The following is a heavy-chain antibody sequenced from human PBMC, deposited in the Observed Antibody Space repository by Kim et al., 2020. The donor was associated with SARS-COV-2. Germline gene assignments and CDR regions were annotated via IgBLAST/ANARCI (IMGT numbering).Heavy chain of an antibody. CDR2: ISYDGSNK. Sequence: GGSLRLSCAASGFTFSSYAMHWVRQAPGKGLEWVAVISYDGSNKYYADSVKGRFTISRDNSKNTLYLQMNSLRAEDTAVYYCARDRVVIAAAGTLDYWG. J-gene: IGHJ4*01. D-gene: IGHD6-13*01. V-gene: IGHV3-30*04. CDR1: GFTFSSYA. CDR3: ARDRVVIAAAGTLDY.